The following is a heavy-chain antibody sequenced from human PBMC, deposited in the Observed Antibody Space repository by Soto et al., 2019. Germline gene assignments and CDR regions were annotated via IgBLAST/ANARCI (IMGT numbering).Heavy chain of an antibody. CDR2: IYYSGST. D-gene: IGHD3-10*01. J-gene: IGHJ6*03. CDR3: ARSDTAFGNYYYYYYMDV. Sequence: SETLSLTCTVSGGSISSYYWSWIRQPPGKGLEWIGYIYYSGSTNYNPSLKSRVTISVDTSKNQFSLKLSPVTAADTAVYYCARSDTAFGNYYYYYYMDVWGKGTTVTVSS. CDR1: GGSISSYY. V-gene: IGHV4-59*01.